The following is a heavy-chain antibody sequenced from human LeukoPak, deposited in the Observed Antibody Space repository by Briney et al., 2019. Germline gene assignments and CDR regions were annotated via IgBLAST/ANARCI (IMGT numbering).Heavy chain of an antibody. CDR3: ATSGIAAAGTPFDY. CDR2: INPNSGGT. D-gene: IGHD6-13*01. Sequence: ASVTVSFKASGYTFTGYYMHWVRQAPGQGLEWMGWINPNSGGTNYAQKFQGRVTMTRDTSISTAYMELSRLRSDDTAVYYCATSGIAAAGTPFDYWGQGTLVTVSS. J-gene: IGHJ4*02. CDR1: GYTFTGYY. V-gene: IGHV1-2*02.